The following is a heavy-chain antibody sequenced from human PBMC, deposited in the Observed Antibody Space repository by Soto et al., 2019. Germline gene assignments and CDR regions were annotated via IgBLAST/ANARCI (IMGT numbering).Heavy chain of an antibody. D-gene: IGHD6-6*01. J-gene: IGHJ2*01. V-gene: IGHV5-51*03. CDR1: GYSFTSYW. CDR3: ARPSIAARPGSWYFDL. CDR2: IYPGDSDT. Sequence: EVQLVQSGAEVKKPGESLKISCKGSGYSFTSYWIGWVRQMPGKVLEWMGIIYPGDSDTRYSPSFQGQVTISADKSISTGYLQWSSLKASDTAMYYCARPSIAARPGSWYFDLWGRGTLVTVSS.